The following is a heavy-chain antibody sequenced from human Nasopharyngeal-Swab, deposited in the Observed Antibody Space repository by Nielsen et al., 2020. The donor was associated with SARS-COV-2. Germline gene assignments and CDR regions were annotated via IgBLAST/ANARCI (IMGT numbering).Heavy chain of an antibody. CDR1: GFTFSGYT. V-gene: IGHV3-21*01. D-gene: IGHD4-23*01. CDR3: AREEDYGGIGY. Sequence: GGSLRLSCVASGFTFSGYTLNWVRQAPGKGLEWISSISSTTPYIYYADSVKGRFTISRDNAKNSLYLQMNSLRAEDTAVYYCAREEDYGGIGYWGQGTLVTVSS. J-gene: IGHJ4*02. CDR2: ISSTTPYI.